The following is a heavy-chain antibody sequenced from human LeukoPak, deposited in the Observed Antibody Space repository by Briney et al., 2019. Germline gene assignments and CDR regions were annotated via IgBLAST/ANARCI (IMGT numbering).Heavy chain of an antibody. CDR1: GGSISSSYW. V-gene: IGHV4-4*02. CDR3: ARHGYWGGSYSFMLKYNWFDP. D-gene: IGHD1-26*01. CDR2: IFHSGST. J-gene: IGHJ5*02. Sequence: SETLSLTCGVSGGSISSSYWWSWVRQPPGKGLEWIGEIFHSGSTNYNPSLKSRVTISVDTSKNQFSLKLSSVTAADTAVYYCARHGYWGGSYSFMLKYNWFDPWGQGTLVTVSS.